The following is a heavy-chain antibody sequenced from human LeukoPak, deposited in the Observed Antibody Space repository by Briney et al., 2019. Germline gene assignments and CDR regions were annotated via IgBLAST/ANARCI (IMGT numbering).Heavy chain of an antibody. J-gene: IGHJ4*02. Sequence: SETLSLTCTVSSGSISTSNYYWGWIRQSPGKGLEWIGTIYYSGSTYYSPSPKSRLTISVDTSKNQFSLNLSSVTAADTAVYYCAREELPPIAPDYWGQGTLVTVSS. CDR2: IYYSGST. D-gene: IGHD6-13*01. CDR3: AREELPPIAPDY. V-gene: IGHV4-39*07. CDR1: SGSISTSNYY.